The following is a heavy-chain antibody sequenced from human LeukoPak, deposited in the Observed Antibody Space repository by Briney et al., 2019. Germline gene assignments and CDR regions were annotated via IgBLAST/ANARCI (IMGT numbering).Heavy chain of an antibody. CDR2: ISSSSSYI. CDR1: GFTFNKHW. Sequence: AGGSLRLSCAASGFTFNKHWMSWIRQAPGKGLEWVSSISSSSSYIYYADSMKGRFTISRDNAKNTLYLQMNSLRAEDTAVYYCARDDYFDHYFDYWGQGTLVTVSS. V-gene: IGHV3-21*06. J-gene: IGHJ4*02. D-gene: IGHD3-22*01. CDR3: ARDDYFDHYFDY.